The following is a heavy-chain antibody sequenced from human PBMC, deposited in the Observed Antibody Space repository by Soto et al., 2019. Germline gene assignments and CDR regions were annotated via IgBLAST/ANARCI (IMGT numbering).Heavy chain of an antibody. CDR1: GISLSTRGVG. D-gene: IGHD1-26*01. V-gene: IGHV2-5*02. CDR2: ISWDGDS. CDR3: AHTREQHYFDY. J-gene: IGHJ4*02. Sequence: QITLKESGPTLVKPTQTLTLTCTFSGISLSTRGVGVGWIRQPPGKALEWLALISWDGDSRYSPSLRSRLTITQDTSKDQVVLTMTNMGPVDTATYSCAHTREQHYFDYWGQSHLVTVSS.